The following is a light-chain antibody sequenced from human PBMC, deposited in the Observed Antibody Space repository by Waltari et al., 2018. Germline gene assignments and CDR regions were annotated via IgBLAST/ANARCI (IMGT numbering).Light chain of an antibody. CDR2: DVN. J-gene: IGLJ1*01. CDR1: SSDVGAYNY. V-gene: IGLV2-11*01. CDR3: CSYAGSSLHYV. Sequence: QSALTQPRSVSGSPGPSVTIPCTGTSSDVGAYNYVSWYQHHPGKAPKLIIYDVNKRPSGVPDRFSGSKSGNTASLTISGLQAEDEADYHCCSYAGSSLHYVFGTVTKVTVL.